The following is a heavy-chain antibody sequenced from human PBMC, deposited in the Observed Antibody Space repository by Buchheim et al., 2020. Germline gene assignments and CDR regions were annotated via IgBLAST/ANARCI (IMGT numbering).Heavy chain of an antibody. D-gene: IGHD3-10*01. J-gene: IGHJ6*02. CDR3: ARDLGYYGMDV. Sequence: EVQLVESGGGLVQPGGSLRLSCAASGFTFSSYDMHWVRQATGNGLEWVSAIGTAGDTYYPGSVKGRFTISRDNAKNFLYIQMNSLRAGDTAVYYCARDLGYYGMDVWGQGTT. V-gene: IGHV3-13*01. CDR1: GFTFSSYD. CDR2: IGTAGDT.